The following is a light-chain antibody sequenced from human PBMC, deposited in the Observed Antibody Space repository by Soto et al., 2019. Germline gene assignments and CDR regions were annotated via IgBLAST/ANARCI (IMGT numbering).Light chain of an antibody. Sequence: SYELTQPPSVSVSPGQTASITCSGDKLGDKYACWYQQKPGQSPVLVFYQDSKRPSGIPERFSGSNSGNTATLTISGTQAMDEADYYCQAWDSSKVFGGGTKVTVL. J-gene: IGLJ2*01. CDR3: QAWDSSKV. V-gene: IGLV3-1*01. CDR2: QDS. CDR1: KLGDKY.